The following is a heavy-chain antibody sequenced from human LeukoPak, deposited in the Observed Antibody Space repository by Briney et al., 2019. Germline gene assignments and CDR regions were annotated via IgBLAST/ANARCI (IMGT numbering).Heavy chain of an antibody. J-gene: IGHJ3*02. V-gene: IGHV4-39*01. CDR1: GGSISSSSYY. Sequence: SETLSLTRTVSGGSISSSSYYWGWIRQPPGKGLEWIGSIYYSGSTYYNPSLKSRVTISVDTSKNQFSLKLSSVTAADTAVYYCATIPSDYGDYGRNDDAFDIWGQGTMVTVSS. CDR3: ATIPSDYGDYGRNDDAFDI. D-gene: IGHD4-17*01. CDR2: IYYSGST.